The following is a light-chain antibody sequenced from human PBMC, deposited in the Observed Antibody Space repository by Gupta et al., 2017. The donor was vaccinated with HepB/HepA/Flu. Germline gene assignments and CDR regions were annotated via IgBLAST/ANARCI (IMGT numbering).Light chain of an antibody. V-gene: IGLV1-51*01. CDR2: DNN. Sequence: SVLAQPPSVSAAPGQKVTISCSGSSSNIGNNYVSWYQQVPGTAPKLLIYDNNWRPSGIPDRFSGSKSGTSATLAITGLQTGDEADYYCASWDSGLSAGVFGGGTKLTVL. CDR3: ASWDSGLSAGV. CDR1: SSNIGNNY. J-gene: IGLJ3*02.